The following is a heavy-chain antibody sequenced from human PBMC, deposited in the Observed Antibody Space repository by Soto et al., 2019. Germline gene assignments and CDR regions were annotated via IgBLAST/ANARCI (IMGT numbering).Heavy chain of an antibody. CDR3: ARLAPIAAADGMDV. J-gene: IGHJ6*02. CDR1: GYSISSGYS. V-gene: IGHV4-38-2*01. Sequence: SETLSLTCAVSGYSISSGYSCGFIRQSPGKRLEWIGIIYHSGSTYYNPSLESRVIISVDTSKNQFALKLSSVTAADTAVYYCARLAPIAAADGMDVWGQGTTVTVSS. D-gene: IGHD6-13*01. CDR2: IYHSGST.